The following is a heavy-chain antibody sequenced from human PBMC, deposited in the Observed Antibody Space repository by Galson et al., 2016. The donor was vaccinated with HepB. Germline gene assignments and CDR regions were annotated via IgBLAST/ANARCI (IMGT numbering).Heavy chain of an antibody. Sequence: SVKVSCKASGYTFTDYYMHWVRQAPGQGLEWMGWINPNSGGTNYAQKFQGRVTMTRDTSISTAYMELTSLTSDATAIYYCATSTGYRSGWGAFDIWGQGTMITVSS. CDR2: INPNSGGT. J-gene: IGHJ3*02. D-gene: IGHD6-25*01. V-gene: IGHV1-2*02. CDR3: ATSTGYRSGWGAFDI. CDR1: GYTFTDYY.